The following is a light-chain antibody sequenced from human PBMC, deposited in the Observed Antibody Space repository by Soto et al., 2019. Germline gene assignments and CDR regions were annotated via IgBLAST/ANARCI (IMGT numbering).Light chain of an antibody. J-gene: IGLJ1*01. CDR2: DVT. CDR1: SSDVGGYIY. Sequence: QSALTQPASVSGSPGQSITISCTGTSSDVGGYIYVSWYQQHPGKAPKLMIYDVTSRPSGVSYRFSGSKSGNTASLPISGFQAEDEADYYCSSYTTSSSYVFGTGTKVTVL. V-gene: IGLV2-14*01. CDR3: SSYTTSSSYV.